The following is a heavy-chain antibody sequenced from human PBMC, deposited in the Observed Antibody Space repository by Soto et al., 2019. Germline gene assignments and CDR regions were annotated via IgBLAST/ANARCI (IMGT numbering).Heavy chain of an antibody. Sequence: GGSLRLSCAASGFIFSSYAMHWVRQAPGKGLEWVAVISYDGNNKYYADSVKGRFTISRDNSKNTLYLQMNSLRAEDTAVYYCARASPYSSSSPYYYYYGMDVWGQGTTVTVSS. J-gene: IGHJ6*02. V-gene: IGHV3-30-3*01. CDR2: ISYDGNNK. CDR1: GFIFSSYA. D-gene: IGHD6-6*01. CDR3: ARASPYSSSSPYYYYYGMDV.